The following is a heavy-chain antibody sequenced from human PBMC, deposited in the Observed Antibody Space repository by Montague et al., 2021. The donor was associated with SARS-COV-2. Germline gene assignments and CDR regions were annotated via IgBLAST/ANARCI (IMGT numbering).Heavy chain of an antibody. J-gene: IGHJ3*01. CDR3: ARHGLAGITIFVVVTPRVCLDV. V-gene: IGHV4-39*01. Sequence: SETLSLTCTVSGGSISSSSYYWGWIRQPPGKGLEWIGSIYYSGSTYYNPSLKSRVTISVDTSKNQFSLKLSSVTAADTAVYYCARHGLAGITIFVVVTPRVCLDVWGPGAMVAVSS. D-gene: IGHD3-3*01. CDR2: IYYSGST. CDR1: GGSISSSSYY.